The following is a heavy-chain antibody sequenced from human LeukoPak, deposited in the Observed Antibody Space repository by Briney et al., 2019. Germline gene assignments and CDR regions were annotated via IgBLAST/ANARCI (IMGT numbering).Heavy chain of an antibody. V-gene: IGHV3-7*03. Sequence: PGGSLRLSCAASGFTFSSYWMTWVRQAPGKGLEWVANIKQDGSEKYYVDSVKGRFTISRDNAKNSLYLQMNSLRAEDTAVYYCARQIYSSGWYEWINVFDYWGQGTLVTVSS. CDR1: GFTFSSYW. J-gene: IGHJ4*02. D-gene: IGHD6-19*01. CDR2: IKQDGSEK. CDR3: ARQIYSSGWYEWINVFDY.